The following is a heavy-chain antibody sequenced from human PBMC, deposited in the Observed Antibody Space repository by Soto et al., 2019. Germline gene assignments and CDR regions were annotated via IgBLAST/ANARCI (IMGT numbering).Heavy chain of an antibody. CDR1: GGTFSSYA. D-gene: IGHD6-13*01. V-gene: IGHV1-69*01. Sequence: QVQLVQSGAEVKKPGSSVKVSCKASGGTFSSYAISWVRQAPGQGLEWMGGIIPIFGTANYAQKFQGRVTITADESTGTACMELSSLRSEDTAVYYCARPSYGSSWYLSGGLGYYYSGMDVWGQGTTVTVSS. CDR3: ARPSYGSSWYLSGGLGYYYSGMDV. CDR2: IIPIFGTA. J-gene: IGHJ6*02.